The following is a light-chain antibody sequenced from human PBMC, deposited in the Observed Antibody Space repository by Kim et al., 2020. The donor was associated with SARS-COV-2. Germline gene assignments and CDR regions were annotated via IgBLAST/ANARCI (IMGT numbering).Light chain of an antibody. V-gene: IGLV3-19*01. J-gene: IGLJ2*01. Sequence: VALGQTVRIRCQGDSLRSYDANWDQQKPGQATILVIYGKNNRPSGIPDRFSGSSAGNTASLTITGTQAGEEADYYCNSRDSNNNVLFGGGTKVTVL. CDR1: SLRSYD. CDR3: NSRDSNNNVL. CDR2: GKN.